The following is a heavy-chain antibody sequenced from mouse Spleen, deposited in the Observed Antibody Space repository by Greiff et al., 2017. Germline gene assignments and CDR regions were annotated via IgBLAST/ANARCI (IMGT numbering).Heavy chain of an antibody. V-gene: IGHV1-59*01. J-gene: IGHJ2*01. Sequence: VQLQQPGAELVRPGTSVKLSCKASGYTFTSYWMHWVKQRPGQGLEWIGVIDPSDSYTNYNQKFKGKATLTVDTSSSTAYMQLSSLTSEDSAVYYCARGGWSGYWGKAPLSQSPQ. D-gene: IGHD2-3*01. CDR3: ARGGWSGY. CDR1: GYTFTSYW. CDR2: IDPSDSYT.